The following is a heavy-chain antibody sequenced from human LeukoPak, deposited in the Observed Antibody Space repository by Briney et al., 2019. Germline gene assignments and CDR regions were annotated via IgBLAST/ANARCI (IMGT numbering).Heavy chain of an antibody. CDR1: GFTFSSYS. CDR2: IYYSGST. CDR3: ARDRSPRFGDYAPLDY. J-gene: IGHJ4*02. D-gene: IGHD4-17*01. V-gene: IGHV4-30-4*08. Sequence: LRLSCAASGFTFSSYSMNWVRQPPGKGLEWIGYIYYSGSTYYDPSLKSRVTISVDTSKNQSSLKLSSVTAADTAVYYCARDRSPRFGDYAPLDYWGQGTLVTVSS.